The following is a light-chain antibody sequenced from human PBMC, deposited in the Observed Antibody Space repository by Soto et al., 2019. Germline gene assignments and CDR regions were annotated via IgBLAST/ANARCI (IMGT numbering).Light chain of an antibody. J-gene: IGLJ1*01. CDR3: CSSAPESTHV. CDR1: SDDVGAYNS. Sequence: SALAQPASVSGSPGQSITISCTGTSDDVGAYNSVSWYQQLPHKAPQVILYKGTQRPSGVSSRFSGSTSGNAASLTISGLQADDEADYFCCSSAPESTHVFGTGTKVTVL. CDR2: KGT. V-gene: IGLV2-23*01.